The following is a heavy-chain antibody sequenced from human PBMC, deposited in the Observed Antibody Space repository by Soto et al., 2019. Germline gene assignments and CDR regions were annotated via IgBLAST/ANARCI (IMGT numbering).Heavy chain of an antibody. CDR2: IYHSGST. V-gene: IGHV4-4*02. D-gene: IGHD4-17*01. Sequence: SETPSPTCAVSGGSISSSNWGGWVRQPPGEGVGWIGEIYHSGSTNYNPSLKSRVTISVDKSKNQFSLKLSSVTAADTAVYYCARDRGGVYGGNSYYYYGTDVWGQGTTVTVSS. CDR1: GGSISSSNW. CDR3: ARDRGGVYGGNSYYYYGTDV. J-gene: IGHJ6*02.